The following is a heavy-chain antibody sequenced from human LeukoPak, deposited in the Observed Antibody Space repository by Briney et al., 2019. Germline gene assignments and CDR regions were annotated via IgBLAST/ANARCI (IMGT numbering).Heavy chain of an antibody. J-gene: IGHJ6*02. CDR3: ARDVWWSFYYYYGMDV. CDR2: INHSGST. V-gene: IGHV4-34*01. Sequence: SETLSLTCAVYGGSFSGYYWSWIRQPPGKGLEWIGEINHSGSTSYNPSLKSRVTISVDTSKNQFSLKLSSVTAADTAVYYCARDVWWSFYYYYGMDVWGQGTTVTVSS. CDR1: GGSFSGYY. D-gene: IGHD3-16*01.